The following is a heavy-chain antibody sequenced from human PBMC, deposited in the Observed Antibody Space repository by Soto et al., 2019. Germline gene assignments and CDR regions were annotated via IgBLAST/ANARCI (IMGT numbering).Heavy chain of an antibody. CDR3: ARVGGYYYYYMDV. J-gene: IGHJ6*03. CDR1: GFIFSSYS. CDR2: ISSSSSYI. V-gene: IGHV3-21*01. Sequence: EVQLVESGGGLVKPGGSLRLSCAASGFIFSSYSMNWVRQAPGKGLEWVSSISSSSSYIYYADSVKGRFTISRDNAKNSLYLQMNSLRAEDTAVYYCARVGGYYYYYMDVWGKGTTVTVSS. D-gene: IGHD2-15*01.